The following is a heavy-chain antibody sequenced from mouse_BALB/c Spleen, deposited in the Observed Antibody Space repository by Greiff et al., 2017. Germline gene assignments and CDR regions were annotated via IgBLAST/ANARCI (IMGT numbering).Heavy chain of an antibody. CDR2: IWAGGST. CDR1: GFSLPSFG. D-gene: IGHD1-1*01. J-gene: IGHJ3*01. Sequence: VKVVESGLGLVAPSQSLSITCPVSGFSLPSFGVHWVRQPPGKGLEGLGVIWAGGSTNYNSALMNRLSISKDNTKSKVFLKMNSLQTDDTAMYYCASSLGSSYELFAYWGQGTLVTVSA. V-gene: IGHV2-9*02. CDR3: ASSLGSSYELFAY.